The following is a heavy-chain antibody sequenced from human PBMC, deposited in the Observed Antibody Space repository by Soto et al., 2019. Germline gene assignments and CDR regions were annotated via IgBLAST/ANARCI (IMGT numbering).Heavy chain of an antibody. D-gene: IGHD6-13*01. V-gene: IGHV1-18*04. Sequence: QVQLVQSGAEVKKPGASVKVSCKASGYTFSDYGISWVRQAPGQGLEWMGWISSYNGNTNSAQKFQHRVTMTIHTSTRTAYMELTSLIFDDTAMYYCARVDRSSWWEFDYWGQGTLVTVSS. CDR3: ARVDRSSWWEFDY. J-gene: IGHJ4*02. CDR1: GYTFSDYG. CDR2: ISSYNGNT.